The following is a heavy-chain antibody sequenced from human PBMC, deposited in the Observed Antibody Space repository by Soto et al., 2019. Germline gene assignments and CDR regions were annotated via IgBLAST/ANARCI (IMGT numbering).Heavy chain of an antibody. CDR2: ISGSGGST. CDR1: GFTFSSYA. J-gene: IGHJ6*02. D-gene: IGHD6-13*01. CDR3: AKDLTLYSSSWSTDYYYYGMDV. Sequence: EVQLLESGGGLVQPGGSLRLSCAASGFTFSSYAMSWVRQAPGKGLEWVSAISGSGGSTYYADSVKGRFTISRDNSKNTLYLQMNSLRAEDTAVYYRAKDLTLYSSSWSTDYYYYGMDVWGQGTTVTVSS. V-gene: IGHV3-23*01.